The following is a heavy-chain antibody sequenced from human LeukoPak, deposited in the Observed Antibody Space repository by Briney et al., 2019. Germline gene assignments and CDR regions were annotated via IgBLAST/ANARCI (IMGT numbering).Heavy chain of an antibody. D-gene: IGHD2-15*01. Sequence: PSETLSLTCTVSGGSISSSSYYWGWIRQPPGKGLEWIGSIYYSGSTYYNPSLKSRVTISVDTSKNQFSLKLSSVTAADTAVYYCAGWQLGDYFDYWGQGTLVTVSS. J-gene: IGHJ4*02. V-gene: IGHV4-39*01. CDR2: IYYSGST. CDR3: AGWQLGDYFDY. CDR1: GGSISSSSYY.